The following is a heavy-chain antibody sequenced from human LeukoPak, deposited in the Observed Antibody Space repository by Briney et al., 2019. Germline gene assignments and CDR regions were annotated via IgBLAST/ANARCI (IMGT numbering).Heavy chain of an antibody. CDR2: IYSGGST. D-gene: IGHD1-26*01. J-gene: IGHJ6*03. Sequence: GGSLRLSCAASEFSVGSNYMTWVRQAPGKGLEWVSLIYSGGSTYYADSVKGRFTISRDNSKNTLYLQMNSLRAEDTAVYYCARKGGATTYGYYYYYMDVWGKGTTVTISS. CDR3: ARKGGATTYGYYYYYMDV. V-gene: IGHV3-66*01. CDR1: EFSVGSNY.